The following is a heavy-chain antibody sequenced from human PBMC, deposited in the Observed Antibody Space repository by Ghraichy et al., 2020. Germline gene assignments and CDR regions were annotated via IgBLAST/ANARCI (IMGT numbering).Heavy chain of an antibody. D-gene: IGHD6-6*01. Sequence: SETLSLTCTVSGGSISSSSYYWGWIRQPPGKGLEWIGSIYYSGSTYYNPSLKSRVTISVDTSKNQFSLKLSSVTAADTAGYYCVDLNYSSSSKPYWGQGTLVTVSS. CDR3: VDLNYSSSSKPY. CDR2: IYYSGST. J-gene: IGHJ4*02. CDR1: GGSISSSSYY. V-gene: IGHV4-39*01.